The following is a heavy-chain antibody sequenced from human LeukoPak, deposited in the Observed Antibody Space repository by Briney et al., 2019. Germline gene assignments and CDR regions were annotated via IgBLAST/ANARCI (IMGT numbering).Heavy chain of an antibody. CDR3: ARDGSGFYLYYYMDV. CDR1: GFTFTDYS. V-gene: IGHV3-21*01. J-gene: IGHJ6*03. Sequence: KTGGSLRLSCAASGFTFTDYSMTWVRQAPGKGLEWVSCISTVSTYKFYSDSVKGRFTISRDNAKNILYLQMSSLSAEDTGVYYCARDGSGFYLYYYMDVWGRGTPVTVSS. CDR2: ISTVSTYK. D-gene: IGHD6-25*01.